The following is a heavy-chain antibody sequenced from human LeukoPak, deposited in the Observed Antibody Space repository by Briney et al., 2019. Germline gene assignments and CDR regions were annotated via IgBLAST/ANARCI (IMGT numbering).Heavy chain of an antibody. Sequence: GGSLRLSCAASGFTFSSYSMNWVRQAPGKGLEWVSSISSSSSYIYYADSVKGRFTISRDNAKNSLYLQMNSLRAEATAVYYCTGGRLYCSGGSCEKANDAFDILGQGTMVTVSS. CDR3: TGGRLYCSGGSCEKANDAFDI. V-gene: IGHV3-21*01. D-gene: IGHD2-15*01. CDR2: ISSSSSYI. CDR1: GFTFSSYS. J-gene: IGHJ3*02.